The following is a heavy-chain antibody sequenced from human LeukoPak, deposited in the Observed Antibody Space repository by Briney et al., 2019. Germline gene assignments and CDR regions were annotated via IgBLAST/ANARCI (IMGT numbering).Heavy chain of an antibody. D-gene: IGHD3-10*01. CDR3: ARDLSAGTYYSYFDY. V-gene: IGHV3-33*01. J-gene: IGHJ4*02. Sequence: GRSLRLSCAASGFTFSSYGMHCVRQAPGKGLEWVAVIWYDGRNKYYADSVKGRFTISQDNSKNTLYLQMSSLRGEDTAVYYCARDLSAGTYYSYFDYWGQGTLVTVSS. CDR2: IWYDGRNK. CDR1: GFTFSSYG.